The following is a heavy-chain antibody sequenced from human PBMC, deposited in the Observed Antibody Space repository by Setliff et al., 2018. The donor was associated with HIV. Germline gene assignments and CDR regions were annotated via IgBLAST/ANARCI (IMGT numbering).Heavy chain of an antibody. CDR1: EFTFINTW. V-gene: IGHV3-15*01. Sequence: GGSLRLSCAASEFTFINTWMSWVRQAPGKGLEWVGRIKSKTDGGTTDYTAPVKGRFSISRDDSKNTLYLQMNSLKTEDTAVYYCTTFSSGYSTDGVDYWGRGTLVTVSS. CDR3: TTFSSGYSTDGVDY. CDR2: IKSKTDGGTT. J-gene: IGHJ4*02. D-gene: IGHD6-13*01.